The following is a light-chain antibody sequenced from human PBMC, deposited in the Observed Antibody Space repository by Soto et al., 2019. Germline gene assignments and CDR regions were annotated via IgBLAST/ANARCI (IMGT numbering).Light chain of an antibody. CDR1: QSVSSKY. CDR2: GAS. V-gene: IGKV3-20*01. CDR3: QQYDTSPMYS. Sequence: EIVLTQSPGTLSLSPGERASLSCRASQSVSSKYLAWYQQKPGQAPRLLIYGASKRATGIPDRFSGSGSGTAFTLTISRLEPEDFAVYYCQQYDTSPMYSVGQGTKLEIK. J-gene: IGKJ2*03.